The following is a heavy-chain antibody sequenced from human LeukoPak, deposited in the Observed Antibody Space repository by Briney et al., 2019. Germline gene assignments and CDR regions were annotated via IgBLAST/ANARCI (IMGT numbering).Heavy chain of an antibody. CDR2: INHSGST. D-gene: IGHD3-10*01. CDR1: GGSFSGYY. J-gene: IGHJ4*02. CDR3: ARDRFTMVRGVIDY. Sequence: SETLSLTCAVYGGSFSGYYWSWIRQPPGKGLEWIGEINHSGSTNYNPSLKSRVTISVDTSKNQFSLKVSSVTAADTAVYYCARDRFTMVRGVIDYWGQGTLVTVSS. V-gene: IGHV4-34*01.